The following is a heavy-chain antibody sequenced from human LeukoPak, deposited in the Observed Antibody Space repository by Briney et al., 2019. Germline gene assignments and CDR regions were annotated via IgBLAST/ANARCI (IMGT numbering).Heavy chain of an antibody. J-gene: IGHJ4*01. CDR2: ISTSGSTK. V-gene: IGHV3-11*01. D-gene: IGHD1-14*01. Sequence: GGSLRLSCAASGFTFRDYYMNWIRQAPGKGLEWVSYISTSGSTKYYADSVKGRFTISRDNSKNTLYLQMNSLRAEDTAVYYCATSRTNDYWGHGTLVTVSS. CDR1: GFTFRDYY. CDR3: ATSRTNDY.